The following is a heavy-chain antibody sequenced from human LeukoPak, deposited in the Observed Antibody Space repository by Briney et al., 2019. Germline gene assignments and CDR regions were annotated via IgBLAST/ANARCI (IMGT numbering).Heavy chain of an antibody. CDR1: GFTFSSYS. CDR3: ASSIAAAWYLNSFDY. J-gene: IGHJ4*02. CDR2: ISSSSSYI. V-gene: IGHV3-21*01. D-gene: IGHD6-13*01. Sequence: PGGSPRLSCAASGFTFSSYSMNWVRQAPGKGLEWVSSISSSSSYIYYADSVKGRFTISRDNAKNSLYLRMNSLRAEDTAVYYCASSIAAAWYLNSFDYWGQGTLVTVSS.